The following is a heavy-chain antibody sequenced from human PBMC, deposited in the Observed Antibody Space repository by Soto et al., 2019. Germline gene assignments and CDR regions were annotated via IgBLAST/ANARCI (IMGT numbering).Heavy chain of an antibody. V-gene: IGHV3-23*01. D-gene: IGHD3-9*01. CDR3: AKGGEPVLRYFDWFKTHTTSDYGMDV. CDR2: ISGSGGST. CDR1: GLTFSSYA. J-gene: IGHJ6*02. Sequence: TGGSLRLSCAASGLTFSSYAMSWVRQAPGKGLEWVSAISGSGGSTYYADSVKGRFTISRDNSKNTLYLQMNSLRAEDTAVYYCAKGGEPVLRYFDWFKTHTTSDYGMDVWGQGTTVTVSS.